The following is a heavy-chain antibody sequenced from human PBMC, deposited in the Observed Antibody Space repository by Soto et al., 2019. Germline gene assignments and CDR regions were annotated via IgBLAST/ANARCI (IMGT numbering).Heavy chain of an antibody. CDR3: ARGDSTDCSNGVCSFFYNHDMDV. V-gene: IGHV1-2*04. J-gene: IGHJ6*02. CDR2: INPKSGGT. D-gene: IGHD2-8*01. CDR1: GYSFTDYH. Sequence: ASVKVSCKASGYSFTDYHIHWVRQAPGQGLEWLGRINPKSGGTSTAQKFQGWVTMTTDTSISTTSMELTRLTSDDTAIYYCARGDSTDCSNGVCSFFYNHDMDVWGQGTTVTVSS.